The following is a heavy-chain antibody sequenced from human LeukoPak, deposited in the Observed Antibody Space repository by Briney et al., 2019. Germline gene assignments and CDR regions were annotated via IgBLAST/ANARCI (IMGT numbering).Heavy chain of an antibody. CDR3: ARDRGINWFDP. CDR1: GYTFTNYW. Sequence: GGSLRLSCAASGYTFTNYWMHWVRQAPGEGLVWVSRINTDGTNTIYADSVRGRFTVSRDIAKNTLYLQMDSLRAEDTAVYYCARDRGINWFDPWGQGTLVAVSS. J-gene: IGHJ5*02. V-gene: IGHV3-74*01. D-gene: IGHD3-16*01. CDR2: INTDGTNT.